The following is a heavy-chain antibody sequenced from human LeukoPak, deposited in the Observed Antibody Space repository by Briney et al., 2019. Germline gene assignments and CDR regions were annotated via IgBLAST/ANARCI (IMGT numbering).Heavy chain of an antibody. J-gene: IGHJ4*02. CDR3: ARVYQSAEYYFDY. CDR1: GGSISSYY. CDR2: IYYSGST. V-gene: IGHV4-59*01. Sequence: SETLSLTCTVSGGSISSYYWSWIRQPPGKGLEWIGYIYYSGSTEYHPSLKSRVTISLDTSKNQFSLKLTSVTAADTAVYYCARVYQSAEYYFDYWGQGNLVSVSS. D-gene: IGHD2-2*01.